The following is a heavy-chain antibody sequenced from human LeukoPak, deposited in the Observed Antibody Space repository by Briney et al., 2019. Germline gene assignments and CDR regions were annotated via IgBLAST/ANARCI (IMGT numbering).Heavy chain of an antibody. Sequence: GGSLRLSCAASGFTFSNYWLTWVRQAPGQGLEWVANIKQDGSEKHYVDSVKGRFTISRDNAKNSLYLQMNSLRAEDTAVYYCARGGTRLLPNDAFDIWGQGTMVTVSS. D-gene: IGHD6-25*01. CDR1: GFTFSNYW. CDR3: ARGGTRLLPNDAFDI. J-gene: IGHJ3*02. V-gene: IGHV3-7*01. CDR2: IKQDGSEK.